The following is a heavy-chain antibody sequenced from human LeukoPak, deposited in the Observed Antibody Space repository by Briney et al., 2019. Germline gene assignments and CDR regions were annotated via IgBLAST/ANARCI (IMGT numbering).Heavy chain of an antibody. CDR1: SGSISTSNYY. V-gene: IGHV4-39*07. CDR3: ARGGPGGYCSSTSCYASNAFDI. CDR2: IFYSGST. D-gene: IGHD2-2*01. J-gene: IGHJ3*02. Sequence: SETLSLTCTVSSGSISTSNYYWGWVRQPPGKALEWIGNIFYSGSTYYSPSLKSRVTISVDTSKNQFSLKLSSVTAADTAVYYCARGGPGGYCSSTSCYASNAFDIWGQGTMVTVSS.